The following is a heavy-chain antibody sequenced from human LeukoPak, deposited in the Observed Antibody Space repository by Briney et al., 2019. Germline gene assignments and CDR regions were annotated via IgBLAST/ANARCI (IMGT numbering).Heavy chain of an antibody. CDR1: GYTFSKYA. V-gene: IGHV3-23*01. Sequence: GGSLRLSCAASGYTFSKYAMGWVRQAPGKGLEWVSAIGGGAGSTYYADSVKGRFTISRDNSKNTLFLQMNSLRAEDTAVYYCAKGTTDYSSSGLHYWGQGTLVTVSS. J-gene: IGHJ4*02. CDR2: IGGGAGST. D-gene: IGHD6-6*01. CDR3: AKGTTDYSSSGLHY.